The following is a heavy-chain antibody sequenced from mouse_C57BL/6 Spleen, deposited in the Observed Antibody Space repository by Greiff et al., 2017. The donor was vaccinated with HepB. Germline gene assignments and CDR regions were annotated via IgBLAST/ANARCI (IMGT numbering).Heavy chain of an antibody. V-gene: IGHV14-1*01. CDR1: GFNIKDYY. D-gene: IGHD1-1*01. Sequence: EVQLQQSGAELVRPGASVKLSCTASGFNIKDYYMHWVKQRPEQGLEWIGRIDPEDGDTEYAPKFQGKATMTADTSSNTAYLQLSSLTSEDTAVYDWTTYYGSSYRFAYWGQGTLVTVAA. CDR2: IDPEDGDT. CDR3: TTYYGSSYRFAY. J-gene: IGHJ3*01.